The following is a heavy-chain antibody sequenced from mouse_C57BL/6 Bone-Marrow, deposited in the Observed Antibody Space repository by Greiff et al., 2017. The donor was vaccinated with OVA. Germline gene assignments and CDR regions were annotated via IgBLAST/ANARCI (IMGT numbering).Heavy chain of an antibody. D-gene: IGHD1-1*01. CDR3: ARHEGYYGSREDAMDY. CDR1: GFTFSDYY. CDR2: ISNGGGST. V-gene: IGHV5-12*01. Sequence: EVKLEESGGGLVQPGGSLKLSCAASGFTFSDYYMYWVRQTPEKRLEWVAYISNGGGSTYYPDTVKGRFTISRDNAKNTLYLQMSRLKSEDTAMYYWARHEGYYGSREDAMDYWGQGTSVTVSS. J-gene: IGHJ4*01.